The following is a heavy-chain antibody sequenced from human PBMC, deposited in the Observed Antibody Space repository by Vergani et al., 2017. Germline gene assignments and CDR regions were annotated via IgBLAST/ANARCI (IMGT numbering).Heavy chain of an antibody. Sequence: QLQLQESGPGLVKASETLSLTCTVSGGPISSSSYYWGWLRRPPGKGLEWIGSIYYSGSTYYNPSLKSRVPISVDTSKNQFSLNLSSVTAAVTAVYYCARDLSGSGSYYLAYWGQGTLVTVSS. CDR3: ARDLSGSGSYYLAY. CDR2: IYYSGST. CDR1: GGPISSSSYY. D-gene: IGHD3-10*01. V-gene: IGHV4-39*02. J-gene: IGHJ4*02.